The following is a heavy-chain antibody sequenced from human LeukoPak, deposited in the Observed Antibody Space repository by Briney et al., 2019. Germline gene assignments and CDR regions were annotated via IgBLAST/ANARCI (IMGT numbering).Heavy chain of an antibody. Sequence: GGSLRLSCEASGFTFSSYWMGWVRQAPGKGLEWVANIKQDVSEKYCVDSVKGGFTISRDNAKNSLYLQMNSLRVEDTAVYYCGRAMDVWGQGTTVTVSS. CDR1: GFTFSSYW. J-gene: IGHJ6*02. CDR3: GRAMDV. CDR2: IKQDVSEK. V-gene: IGHV3-7*04.